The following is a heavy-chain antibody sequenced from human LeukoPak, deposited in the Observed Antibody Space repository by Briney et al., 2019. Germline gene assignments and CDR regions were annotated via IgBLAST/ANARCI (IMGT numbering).Heavy chain of an antibody. Sequence: GESLRLSCPPSVFTFSGFAMSWVRRTTGRGREWVSGIRSSSSYVYYGDSEKGRFTICRDNAQNSLYLQMPSLRAEDTPVYYCARHLAPMIVVVCAFDIWGQGTMVTVSS. CDR3: ARHLAPMIVVVCAFDI. J-gene: IGHJ3*02. D-gene: IGHD3-22*01. V-gene: IGHV3-21*01. CDR1: VFTFSGFA. CDR2: IRSSSSYV.